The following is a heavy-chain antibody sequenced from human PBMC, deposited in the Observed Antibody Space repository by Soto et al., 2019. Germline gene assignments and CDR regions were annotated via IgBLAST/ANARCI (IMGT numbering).Heavy chain of an antibody. CDR1: GASITYGAYS. J-gene: IGHJ4*02. CDR3: ARGGGSDFFVS. D-gene: IGHD1-26*01. CDR2: INHLETT. Sequence: QLQLHMSGSGLVKPSQTLSLTCTVSGASITYGAYSWSWIRQAPGKGLEWIGYINHLETTFYNPSFESRLTPSIDRTTNQFALTLKSMSAADSAVYFCARGGGSDFFVSWGQGILVTVSS. V-gene: IGHV4-30-2*01.